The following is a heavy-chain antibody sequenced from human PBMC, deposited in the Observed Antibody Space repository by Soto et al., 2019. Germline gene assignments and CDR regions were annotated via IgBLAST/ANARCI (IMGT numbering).Heavy chain of an antibody. CDR3: TRGNYFDY. CDR2: ISTTSSYI. CDR1: GFTFSTYY. V-gene: IGHV3-21*01. Sequence: GESLKISCAASGFTFSTYYMNWVRQAPGKGLEWVSSISTTSSYIYYADSLRGRFTISRDNAKNSLSLQMNSLRDEDTAVYYCTRGNYFDYWGQGILVTVS. J-gene: IGHJ4*02.